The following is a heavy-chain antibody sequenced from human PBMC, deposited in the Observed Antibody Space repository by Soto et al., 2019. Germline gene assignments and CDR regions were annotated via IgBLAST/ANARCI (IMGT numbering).Heavy chain of an antibody. J-gene: IGHJ5*02. CDR1: GGSISSSSYY. D-gene: IGHD3-10*01. Sequence: SETLSLTCTVSGGSISSSSYYWGWIRQPPGKGLEWIGSIYYSGSTYYNPSLKSRVTISVDTSKNQFSLKLSSVTAADTAVYYCARNYYGSGSYYFSTFDPWGQGTLVTVSS. CDR3: ARNYYGSGSYYFSTFDP. V-gene: IGHV4-39*01. CDR2: IYYSGST.